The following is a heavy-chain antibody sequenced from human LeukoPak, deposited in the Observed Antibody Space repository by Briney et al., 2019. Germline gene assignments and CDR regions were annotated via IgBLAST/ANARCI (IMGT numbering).Heavy chain of an antibody. CDR2: IYTSGST. Sequence: SETLSLTCAVYGGSFSGYYWSWIRQPAGKGLEWIGRIYTSGSTNYNPSLKSRVTMSVDTSKNQFSLKLSSVTAADTAVYYCARGSGDSSGYYYTEDGSFDYWGQGTLVTVSS. CDR3: ARGSGDSSGYYYTEDGSFDY. D-gene: IGHD3-22*01. CDR1: GGSFSGYY. V-gene: IGHV4-59*10. J-gene: IGHJ4*02.